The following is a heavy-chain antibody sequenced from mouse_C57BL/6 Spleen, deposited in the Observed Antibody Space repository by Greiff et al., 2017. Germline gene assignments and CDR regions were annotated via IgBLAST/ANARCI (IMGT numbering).Heavy chain of an antibody. CDR2: ISSGGSYT. V-gene: IGHV5-6*01. J-gene: IGHJ2*02. CDR1: GFTFSSYG. Sequence: EVKLVESGGDLVKPGGSLKLSCAASGFTFSSYGMSWVRQTPDKRLEWVATISSGGSYTYYPDSVKGRFTISRDNAKNTLNLQMSRLTSEDTAKYYCARQNSNPDYWGQGTSLTVSS. CDR3: ARQNSNPDY. D-gene: IGHD2-5*01.